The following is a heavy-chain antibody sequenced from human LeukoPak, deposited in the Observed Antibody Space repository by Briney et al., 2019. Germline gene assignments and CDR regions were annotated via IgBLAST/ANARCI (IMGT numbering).Heavy chain of an antibody. J-gene: IGHJ6*02. CDR3: AKDYLKGVVVVTLNGMDV. CDR2: ISYDGSNK. V-gene: IGHV3-30*18. D-gene: IGHD2-21*02. Sequence: PGRSLRLSCAASGFTFSSYGMHWVRQAPGKGLEWVAVISYDGSNKYYADSVKGRFTISRDNSKNTLYLQMNSLRAEDTAVYYCAKDYLKGVVVVTLNGMDVWGQGTTVTVSS. CDR1: GFTFSSYG.